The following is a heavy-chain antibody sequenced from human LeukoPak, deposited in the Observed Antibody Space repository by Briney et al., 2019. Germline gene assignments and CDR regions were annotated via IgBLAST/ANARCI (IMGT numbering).Heavy chain of an antibody. J-gene: IGHJ4*02. D-gene: IGHD6-19*01. CDR2: IWFDGKTT. Sequence: GGSLRLSCAASGFTFSTHAMHWVRQAPAKGLEWVALIWFDGKTTYYVNSVKGRFTISRDNSKNTVDLRMNSLRAEDTAVYYCTRDPPSSGWSFDYWGQGTLVTVSS. CDR1: GFTFSTHA. V-gene: IGHV3-33*01. CDR3: TRDPPSSGWSFDY.